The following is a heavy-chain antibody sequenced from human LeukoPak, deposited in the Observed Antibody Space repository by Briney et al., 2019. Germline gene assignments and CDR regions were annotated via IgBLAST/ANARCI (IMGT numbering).Heavy chain of an antibody. Sequence: PGGSLRLSCVASGFNFSKNDMHWVRQTTGRGLEWVSAIGVGGDTYYADTVKGRFTISRENGKNSVYLQMNSLRAGDTALYFCATAFDYNGLRGEGGSFDCWGQGALVTVSS. J-gene: IGHJ4*02. D-gene: IGHD4-11*01. CDR2: IGVGGDT. CDR3: ATAFDYNGLRGEGGSFDC. CDR1: GFNFSKND. V-gene: IGHV3-13*02.